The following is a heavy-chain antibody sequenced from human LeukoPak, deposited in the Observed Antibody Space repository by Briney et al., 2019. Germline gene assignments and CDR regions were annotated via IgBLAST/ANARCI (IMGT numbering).Heavy chain of an antibody. D-gene: IGHD5-18*01. Sequence: PSETLSLTCTVSGGSFSSGGYYWSWIRQPPGKGLEWIGYVYHSGRTFYNPSLKSRVNISLDMSKNQFSLRLSSVTAADTAVYYCATGVGTTMEFNSWGQGTLVTVSS. J-gene: IGHJ4*02. V-gene: IGHV4-30-2*01. CDR1: GGSFSSGGYY. CDR3: ATGVGTTMEFNS. CDR2: VYHSGRT.